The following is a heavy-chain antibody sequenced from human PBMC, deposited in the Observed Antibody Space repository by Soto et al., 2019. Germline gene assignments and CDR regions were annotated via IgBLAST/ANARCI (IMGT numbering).Heavy chain of an antibody. CDR1: GGSITSGGFY. CDR2: IFYTGST. D-gene: IGHD6-19*01. J-gene: IGHJ4*02. Sequence: SETLSLTCTVSGGSITSGGFYWSWVRQHPVKGLEWIGYIFYTGSTSYNPSLKSRLTISQDPSKNHFSLNLRSVTAADTAVYYCARGRGTGWFFDFWGQGALVTVSS. CDR3: ARGRGTGWFFDF. V-gene: IGHV4-31*03.